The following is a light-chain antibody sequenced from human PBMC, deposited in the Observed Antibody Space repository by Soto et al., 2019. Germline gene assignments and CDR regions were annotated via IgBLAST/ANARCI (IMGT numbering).Light chain of an antibody. CDR1: QSVSSN. J-gene: IGKJ1*01. Sequence: EIVITQSPATLSVSPGERATLSCRASQSVSSNLAWYQQKPGQAPRLLIYGASTRATAIPARFSGSGSGTEFTLTISSLQSEDVAVDFCQHYNNWPWTFGQGTKVDIK. CDR3: QHYNNWPWT. CDR2: GAS. V-gene: IGKV3-15*01.